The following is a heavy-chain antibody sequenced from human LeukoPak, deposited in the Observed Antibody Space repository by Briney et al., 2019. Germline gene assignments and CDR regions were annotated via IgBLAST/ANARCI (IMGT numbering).Heavy chain of an antibody. CDR1: GFTFSSYA. D-gene: IGHD6-19*01. CDR3: AKEGIAVFDY. J-gene: IGHJ4*02. Sequence: PGGSLRLSXAASGFTFSSYAISWVRQAPGKGLEWVSAISGSGGSTYYADFVKGRFTISRENSKNTLYLQVNSLRAEDTAVYYCAKEGIAVFDYWGQGTLVTVSS. CDR2: ISGSGGST. V-gene: IGHV3-23*01.